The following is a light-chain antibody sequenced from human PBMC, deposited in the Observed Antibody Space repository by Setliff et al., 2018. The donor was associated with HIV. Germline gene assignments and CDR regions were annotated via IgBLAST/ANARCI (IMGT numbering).Light chain of an antibody. CDR3: SSYVNINTLV. CDR2: DVR. J-gene: IGLJ1*01. CDR1: SSDIGAYNY. Sequence: QSVLTQPASVSGSPGQSITISCTGTSSDIGAYNYVSWHQQHPDKAPKVMIYDVRKRPSGVSNRFSGSKSGNTASLTISGPQAEDEAAYYCSSYVNINTLVFGTGTKGTVL. V-gene: IGLV2-14*03.